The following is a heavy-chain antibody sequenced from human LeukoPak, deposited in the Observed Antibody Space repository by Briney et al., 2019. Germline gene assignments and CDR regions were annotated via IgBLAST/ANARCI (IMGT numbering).Heavy chain of an antibody. V-gene: IGHV3-7*01. Sequence: GGSLRLSCAASGFTFSSYWMSWVRQAPGKGLEWVANIKQDGSEKYYVDSVKGRFTISRDNAKNSLYLQMNSLRAEDTAVYYCARDIPGYYYDSSGPEYFQHWGQGTLVTVSS. D-gene: IGHD3-22*01. CDR1: GFTFSSYW. CDR2: IKQDGSEK. CDR3: ARDIPGYYYDSSGPEYFQH. J-gene: IGHJ1*01.